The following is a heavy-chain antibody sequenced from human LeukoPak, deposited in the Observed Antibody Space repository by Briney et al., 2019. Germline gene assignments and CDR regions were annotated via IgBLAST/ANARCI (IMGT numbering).Heavy chain of an antibody. CDR3: AKGSGGSCYSTGDY. D-gene: IGHD2-15*01. CDR1: GFTFSSYA. CDR2: ISGSDAST. J-gene: IGHJ4*02. Sequence: GGSLRLSCAASGFTFSSYAMSWAHQAPGKGLEWVSAISGSDASTYYADSVKGRFTIARDNSKNTLYLQMNSLRAEDTAMYYCAKGSGGSCYSTGDYWGQGTLVTVSS. V-gene: IGHV3-23*01.